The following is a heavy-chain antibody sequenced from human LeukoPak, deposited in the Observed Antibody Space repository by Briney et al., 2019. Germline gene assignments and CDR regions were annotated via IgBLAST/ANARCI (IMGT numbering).Heavy chain of an antibody. V-gene: IGHV3-23*01. CDR3: AKDQVRFLEWFPYNWFDP. CDR1: GFTFSSYS. D-gene: IGHD3-3*01. CDR2: ISGSGGST. Sequence: GGSLRLSCAASGFTFSSYSMNWVRQAPGKGLEWVSAISGSGGSTYYADSVKGRFTISRDNSKNTLYLQMNSLRAEDTAVYYCAKDQVRFLEWFPYNWFDPWGQGTLVTVSS. J-gene: IGHJ5*02.